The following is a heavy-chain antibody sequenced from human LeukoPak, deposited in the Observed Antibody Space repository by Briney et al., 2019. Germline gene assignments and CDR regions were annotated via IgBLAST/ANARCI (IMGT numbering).Heavy chain of an antibody. CDR3: AREFWAYYYDSSGTHDAFDI. CDR1: GGTFSSYA. J-gene: IGHJ3*02. D-gene: IGHD3-22*01. Sequence: SVKVSCKASGGTFSSYAISWVRQAPGQGLEWMGGIIPIFGTANYAQKFQGRVTITADKSTSTAYMELSSLRSEDTAVYYCAREFWAYYYDSSGTHDAFDIWGQGTMVTVSS. CDR2: IIPIFGTA. V-gene: IGHV1-69*06.